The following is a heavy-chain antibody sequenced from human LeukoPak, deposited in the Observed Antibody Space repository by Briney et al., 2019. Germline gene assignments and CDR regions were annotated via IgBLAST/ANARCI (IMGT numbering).Heavy chain of an antibody. CDR3: ARDGGHSTDFDY. CDR2: IKQDGSER. D-gene: IGHD2/OR15-2a*01. V-gene: IGHV3-7*01. CDR1: GYSISSGYY. Sequence: ETLSLTCAVSGYSISSGYYWGWIRQPPGKGLEWVANIKQDGSERYYVDSVKGRFTISRDNVRNSLYLQMNSLRAEDTAVYYCARDGGHSTDFDYWGQGTLVTVSS. J-gene: IGHJ4*02.